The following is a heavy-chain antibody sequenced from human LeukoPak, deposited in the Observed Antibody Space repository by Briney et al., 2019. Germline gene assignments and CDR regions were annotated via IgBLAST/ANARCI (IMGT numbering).Heavy chain of an antibody. D-gene: IGHD4-17*01. CDR3: ARVWGIYGDPNWFDP. CDR1: GCTFTSYG. J-gene: IGHJ5*02. Sequence: GASVKVSCKAFGCTFTSYGISWVRQAPGQGLEWMGWISAYNGNTNYAQKLQGRVTMTTDTSTSTAYMELRSLRSDDTAVYYCARVWGIYGDPNWFDPWGQGTLVTVSS. CDR2: ISAYNGNT. V-gene: IGHV1-18*01.